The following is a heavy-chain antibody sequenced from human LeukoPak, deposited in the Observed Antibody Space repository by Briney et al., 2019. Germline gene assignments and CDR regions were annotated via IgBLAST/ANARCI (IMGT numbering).Heavy chain of an antibody. Sequence: GGSLRLSCAASGFTFSNYGMHWVRQAPGKGLEWVAVMSSDGSNKYHADSVKGRFTISRDNSENTLYLQMNSLRPEDTAVYYCAKDLGSTGAYYYGMDVWGQGTTVTVSS. CDR2: MSSDGSNK. D-gene: IGHD2-2*01. J-gene: IGHJ6*02. CDR3: AKDLGSTGAYYYGMDV. CDR1: GFTFSNYG. V-gene: IGHV3-30*18.